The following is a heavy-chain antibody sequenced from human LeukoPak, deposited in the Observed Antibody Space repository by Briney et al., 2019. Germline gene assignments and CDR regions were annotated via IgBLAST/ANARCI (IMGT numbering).Heavy chain of an antibody. Sequence: GGSLRLSCAASGFTFSSYWMSWVRQAPGKGLEWVANIKQDGSEKYYVDSVKGRFTISRDNAKNSLYLQMNSLRAEDTAVYYCAKGRYYYAFDIWGQGTMVTVSS. D-gene: IGHD3-10*01. CDR1: GFTFSSYW. CDR3: AKGRYYYAFDI. V-gene: IGHV3-7*01. CDR2: IKQDGSEK. J-gene: IGHJ3*02.